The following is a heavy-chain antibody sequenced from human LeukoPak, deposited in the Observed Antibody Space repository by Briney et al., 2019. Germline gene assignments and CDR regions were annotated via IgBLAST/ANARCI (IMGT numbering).Heavy chain of an antibody. Sequence: GGSLRLSCVVSGFTFSSYWRSWVRQAPGKGLEWVANIKQDGSEKYYVDSVKGRFTMSRDNAKNSLYLQMNSLRAEDTAVYYCARVQWELRGVGSYFEYWGQGALVTVSS. J-gene: IGHJ4*02. D-gene: IGHD1-26*01. CDR3: ARVQWELRGVGSYFEY. V-gene: IGHV3-7*01. CDR1: GFTFSSYW. CDR2: IKQDGSEK.